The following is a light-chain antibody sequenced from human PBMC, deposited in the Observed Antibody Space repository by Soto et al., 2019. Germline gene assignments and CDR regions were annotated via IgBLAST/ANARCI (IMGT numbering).Light chain of an antibody. CDR1: SSDVGGYNY. V-gene: IGLV2-14*01. CDR3: SSYTTRSTLV. Sequence: QSALTQPASVSGSPGQSITISCTGTSSDVGGYNYVSWYQQHPGKAPKLMIYDVSNRPSGVSNRFSGSKSGNTASLTISGLQAEDEADYYCSSYTTRSTLVFGTGTEVTVL. J-gene: IGLJ1*01. CDR2: DVS.